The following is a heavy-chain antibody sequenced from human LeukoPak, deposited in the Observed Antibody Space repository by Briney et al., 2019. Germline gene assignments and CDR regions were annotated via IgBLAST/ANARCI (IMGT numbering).Heavy chain of an antibody. J-gene: IGHJ3*02. CDR3: ARVKNYYDSSGYYYSHAFDI. CDR2: IYYSGST. D-gene: IGHD3-22*01. CDR1: GGSISSYY. Sequence: SETLSLTCTVSGGSISSYYWSWIRQPPGKGLEWIGYIYYSGSTNYNPSLKSRVTISVDTSKNQFSLKLSSVTAADTAVYYCARVKNYYDSSGYYYSHAFDIWGQGTMVTVSS. V-gene: IGHV4-59*01.